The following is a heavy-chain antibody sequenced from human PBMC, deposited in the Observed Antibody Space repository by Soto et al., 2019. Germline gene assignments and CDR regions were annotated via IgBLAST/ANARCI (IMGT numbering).Heavy chain of an antibody. D-gene: IGHD6-25*01. V-gene: IGHV3-23*01. J-gene: IGHJ4*01. CDR1: GFTFSSDA. CDR3: AKDRLGFTSAFPLGY. Sequence: GGSLRLSCAASGFTFSSDAMSWVRQAPGKGLERVSIISDNGGSTYSADSVKGRFTISRDNSKNTLSLQMNSLRAEDTAVYYCAKDRLGFTSAFPLGYWGHGTLVTVSS. CDR2: ISDNGGST.